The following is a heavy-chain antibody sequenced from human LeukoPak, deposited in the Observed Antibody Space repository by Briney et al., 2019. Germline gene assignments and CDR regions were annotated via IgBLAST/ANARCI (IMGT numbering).Heavy chain of an antibody. CDR3: AREEMATTPDY. J-gene: IGHJ4*02. Sequence: SETLSLTCAVSGGSINSYYWSWIRQPPGRGLEWIGSIHYSGSTSYNSSLKSRVTISVDTSKNQFSLKLSSVTPADTAVYYCAREEMATTPDYWGQGTLVTVSS. CDR1: GGSINSYY. V-gene: IGHV4-59*13. D-gene: IGHD5-24*01. CDR2: IHYSGST.